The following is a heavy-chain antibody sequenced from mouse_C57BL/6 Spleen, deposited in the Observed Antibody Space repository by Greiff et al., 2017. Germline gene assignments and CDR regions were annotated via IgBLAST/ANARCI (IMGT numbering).Heavy chain of an antibody. Sequence: DVKLVESEGGLVQPGSSMKLSCTASGFTFSDYYMAWVRQVPEKGLEWVANINYDGSSTYYLDSLKSRFIISRDNAKNILYLQMSSLKSEDTATYYCARGGLRSWYFDVWGTGTTVTVSS. J-gene: IGHJ1*03. D-gene: IGHD1-1*01. V-gene: IGHV5-16*01. CDR1: GFTFSDYY. CDR3: ARGGLRSWYFDV. CDR2: INYDGSST.